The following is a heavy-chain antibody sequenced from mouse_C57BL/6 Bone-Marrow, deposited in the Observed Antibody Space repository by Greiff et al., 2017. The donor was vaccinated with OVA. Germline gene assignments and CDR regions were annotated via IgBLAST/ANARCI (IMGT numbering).Heavy chain of an antibody. J-gene: IGHJ2*01. CDR3: TTPYYFDY. Sequence: EVQLQQSGAELVRPGASVKLSCTASGFNIKDDYMHWVKQRPEQGLEWIGWIDPENGDTEYASKFQGKATITADTSSNPAYLQLSSLTSEDTAVYYCTTPYYFDYWGQGTTLTVSS. CDR1: GFNIKDDY. CDR2: IDPENGDT. V-gene: IGHV14-4*01.